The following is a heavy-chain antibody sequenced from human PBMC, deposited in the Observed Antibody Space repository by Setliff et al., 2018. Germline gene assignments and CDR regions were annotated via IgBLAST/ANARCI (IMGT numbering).Heavy chain of an antibody. CDR3: ATGDFYYYMDV. Sequence: SETLSLTCTVSGGSISSDSYYWSWIRQPAGKGLEWIGRIYTSGSTNYNPSLKSRATISVDTSKNQFSLKLSSVTAADTAVYFCATGDFYYYMDVWGKGTTVTVSS. CDR1: GGSISSDSYY. V-gene: IGHV4-61*02. J-gene: IGHJ6*03. CDR2: IYTSGST.